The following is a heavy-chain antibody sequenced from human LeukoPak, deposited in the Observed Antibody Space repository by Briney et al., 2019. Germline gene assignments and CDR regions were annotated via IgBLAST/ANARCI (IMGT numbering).Heavy chain of an antibody. Sequence: ASVKVSYKASGGTFSSYAISWVRQAPGQGLEWMGGIIPIFGTANYAQKFQGRVTITADESTSTAYMELSSLRSEDTAVYYCARRGGVAADLYYMDVWGKGTTVTVSS. V-gene: IGHV1-69*13. CDR1: GGTFSSYA. J-gene: IGHJ6*03. CDR3: ARRGGVAADLYYMDV. CDR2: IIPIFGTA. D-gene: IGHD6-13*01.